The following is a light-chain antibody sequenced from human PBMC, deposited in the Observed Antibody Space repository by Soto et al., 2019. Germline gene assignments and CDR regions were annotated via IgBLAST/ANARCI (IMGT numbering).Light chain of an antibody. J-gene: IGKJ5*01. Sequence: DVVMTQTPLSLSVAPGQPSSISCNSSHSLLHITGETFLFWYLQKPGQSPQLLTYEVSTRVSGVPDRFSGSGSGTDFTLEISRVETDDVGIYYCMQSTQLPPTFGQGTRLEIK. CDR1: HSLLHITGETF. CDR2: EVS. CDR3: MQSTQLPPT. V-gene: IGKV2D-29*02.